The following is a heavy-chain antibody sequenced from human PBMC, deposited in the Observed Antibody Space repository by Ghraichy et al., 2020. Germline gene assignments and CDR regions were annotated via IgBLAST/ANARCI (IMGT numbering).Heavy chain of an antibody. CDR3: ARRIAVAGTGGFDY. CDR2: IYYSGGT. D-gene: IGHD6-19*01. CDR1: GGSFSSGSYS. Sequence: SETLSLTCTVSGGSFSSGSYSWGWIAQPPGKGLEWIGSIYYSGGTYYNPSLKSRVTISLDTSKNQSSLKLISVTAADTAVYYCARRIAVAGTGGFDYWGQGTLVTVSS. J-gene: IGHJ4*02. V-gene: IGHV4-39*01.